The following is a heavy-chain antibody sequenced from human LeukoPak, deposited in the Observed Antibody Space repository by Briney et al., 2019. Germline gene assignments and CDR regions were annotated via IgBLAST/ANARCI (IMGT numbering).Heavy chain of an antibody. CDR1: GYTFTSYA. J-gene: IGHJ4*02. V-gene: IGHV1-3*01. CDR2: INAGNGNT. D-gene: IGHD6-13*01. Sequence: ASLKVSCKACGYTFTSYAMHWVRQAPGQRLEWMGWINAGNGNTKYSQKFQGRVTITRDTSASTAYMELSSLRSEDTAVYYCARGVGAAAGTAHGYWGQGTLVTVSS. CDR3: ARGVGAAAGTAHGY.